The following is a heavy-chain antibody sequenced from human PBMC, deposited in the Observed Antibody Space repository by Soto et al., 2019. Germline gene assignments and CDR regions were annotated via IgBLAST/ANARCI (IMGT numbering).Heavy chain of an antibody. V-gene: IGHV3-23*01. D-gene: IGHD3-3*01. CDR1: GFTFSSYA. CDR2: ISGSGGRT. CDR3: ATLRFLEWLFLDYYYGMDV. J-gene: IGHJ6*02. Sequence: EVQLLESGGGLVQPGGSLRLSCAASGFTFSSYAMSWVRQAPGKGLEWVSAISGSGGRTYYADSVKGRFTISRDNSKNTLYLQMNSLRAEDTAVYYCATLRFLEWLFLDYYYGMDVWGQGTTVTVSS.